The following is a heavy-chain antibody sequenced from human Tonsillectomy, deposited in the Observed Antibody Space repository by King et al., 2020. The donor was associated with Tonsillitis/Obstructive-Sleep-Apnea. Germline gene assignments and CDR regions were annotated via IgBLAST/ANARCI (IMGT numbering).Heavy chain of an antibody. D-gene: IGHD6-13*01. Sequence: VQLVESGGGLVQPGGSLRLSCAASGFTFISYWMHWVRQAPGKGLVWVSRISSDGSRTSYADSVKGRFTISRDNAKSTLYLQTNSLRADDTAVYFCARVGGIRPYYYYMDVWGKGTTVTVSS. J-gene: IGHJ6*03. V-gene: IGHV3-74*01. CDR1: GFTFISYW. CDR3: ARVGGIRPYYYYMDV. CDR2: ISSDGSRT.